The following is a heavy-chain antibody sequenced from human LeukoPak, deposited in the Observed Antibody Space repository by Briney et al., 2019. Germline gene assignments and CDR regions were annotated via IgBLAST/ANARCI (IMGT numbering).Heavy chain of an antibody. CDR1: GYTFSSFD. D-gene: IGHD2-2*02. V-gene: IGHV1-8*01. CDR2: MNPNSGNT. J-gene: IGHJ4*02. Sequence: ASVKVSCKASGYTFSSFDINWLRQATGQGLEWTGWMNPNSGNTGYTQKFQGRVTMTRDTSISTAYMELSSLASDDTAMYYCARGTPDCTSASCYNYWGQGTLVTVSS. CDR3: ARGTPDCTSASCYNY.